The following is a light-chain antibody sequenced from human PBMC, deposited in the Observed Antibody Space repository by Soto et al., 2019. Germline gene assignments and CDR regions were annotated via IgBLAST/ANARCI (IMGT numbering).Light chain of an antibody. CDR1: QDISDS. V-gene: IGKV1-33*01. Sequence: DIQMTQSPSSLSASIGDMVTITCQASQDISDSLNWYHQKSGKAPKLLMYDVSNLEPGVPSRFSGRRSGTDFTFTISGLQPEDFATYVCQQYHSIPLTFGGGT. CDR2: DVS. J-gene: IGKJ4*01. CDR3: QQYHSIPLT.